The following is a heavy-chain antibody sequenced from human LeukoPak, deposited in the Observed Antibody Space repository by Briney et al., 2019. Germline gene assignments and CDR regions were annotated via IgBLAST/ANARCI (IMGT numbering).Heavy chain of an antibody. CDR3: AREVHSSGWSEYIQH. Sequence: GGSLRLSCSAYGFTFSSYGMHWVPQAPGKGLEWVAVIWYDGSNKYYADSVKGRFTISRDNSTNTLYLQMNSLRDEDTSVYISAREVHSSGWSEYIQHCGQGRLVTVSS. CDR1: GFTFSSYG. CDR2: IWYDGSNK. V-gene: IGHV3-33*01. J-gene: IGHJ1*01. D-gene: IGHD6-13*01.